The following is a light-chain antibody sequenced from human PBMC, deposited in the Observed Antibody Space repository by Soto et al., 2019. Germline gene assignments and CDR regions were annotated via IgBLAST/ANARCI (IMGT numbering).Light chain of an antibody. V-gene: IGKV3-11*01. Sequence: EIVLTQSPATLSLSPGERATLSCRASQSVSSYLAWYQQKAGQPPRLLIYDASNRATGIPARFSGSGYGTDFTLTISSLETEDFAVYYCQERSNWHRVTFGPGTRVDV. CDR1: QSVSSY. CDR3: QERSNWHRVT. CDR2: DAS. J-gene: IGKJ3*01.